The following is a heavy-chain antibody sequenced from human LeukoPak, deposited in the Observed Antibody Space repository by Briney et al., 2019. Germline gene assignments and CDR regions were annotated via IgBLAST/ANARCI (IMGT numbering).Heavy chain of an antibody. CDR2: ISWNSGSI. Sequence: GRSLRLSCAASGFTFDDYAMPWVRQAPGKGLEWVSGISWNSGSIGYADSVKDRFTISRDNAKNSLYLQMNSLRAEDTALYYCAKQYDSSGYYLTSDFDYWGQGTLVTVSS. D-gene: IGHD3-22*01. CDR3: AKQYDSSGYYLTSDFDY. J-gene: IGHJ4*02. CDR1: GFTFDDYA. V-gene: IGHV3-9*01.